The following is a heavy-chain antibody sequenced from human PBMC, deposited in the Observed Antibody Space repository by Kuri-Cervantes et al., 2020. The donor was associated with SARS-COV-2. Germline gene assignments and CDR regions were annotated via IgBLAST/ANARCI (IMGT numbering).Heavy chain of an antibody. CDR2: ISYDGSNK. CDR3: AKDMDY. CDR1: GFTFSSYA. Sequence: GESLKISCAASGFTFSSYAMHWVCQAPGKGLEWVAVISYDGSNKYYADSVKGRFTISRDNSKNTLYLQMNSLRAEDTAVYYCAKDMDYWGQGTLVTVSS. V-gene: IGHV3-30*07. J-gene: IGHJ4*02.